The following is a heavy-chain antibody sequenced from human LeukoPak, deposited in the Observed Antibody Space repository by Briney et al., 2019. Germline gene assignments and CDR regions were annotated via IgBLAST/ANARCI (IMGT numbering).Heavy chain of an antibody. CDR3: ARDVSDELRAALYNWFDP. D-gene: IGHD2-15*01. V-gene: IGHV1-69*05. Sequence: SVKVSCKASGGTFSTYAISGVRQAPGQGLEWMGGIIPILGTTNYAQKFQGRVTITTDESTSTAYMEVSSLRSEDTAVYYCARDVSDELRAALYNWFDPWGQGTLVTVSS. CDR2: IIPILGTT. J-gene: IGHJ5*02. CDR1: GGTFSTYA.